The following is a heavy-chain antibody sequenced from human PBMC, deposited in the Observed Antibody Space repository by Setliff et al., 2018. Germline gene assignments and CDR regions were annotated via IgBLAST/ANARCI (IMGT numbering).Heavy chain of an antibody. D-gene: IGHD3-9*01. J-gene: IGHJ6*04. CDR2: IYYSGST. V-gene: IGHV4-59*01. CDR3: ARDRPRYLDWEMDV. Sequence: PSETLSLTCTVSGGSISSYYWSWIRQPPGKGLEWIGYIYYSGSTNYNSSLKSRVTISVDTSKNQFSLKLSSVTAADTAVYYCARDRPRYLDWEMDVWGKGTAVTVSS. CDR1: GGSISSYY.